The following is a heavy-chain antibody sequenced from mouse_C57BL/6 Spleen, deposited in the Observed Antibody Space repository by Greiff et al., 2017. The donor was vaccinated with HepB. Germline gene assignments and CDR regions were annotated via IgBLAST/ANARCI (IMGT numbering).Heavy chain of an antibody. D-gene: IGHD1-1*01. J-gene: IGHJ4*01. CDR1: GFTFSSYT. V-gene: IGHV5-9*01. CDR2: ISGGGGNT. CDR3: ARHEIYYYGRNYAMHY. Sequence: EVQLVESGGGLVKPGGSLKLSCAASGFTFSSYTMSWVRQTPEKRLEWVATISGGGGNTYYPDSVKGRFTISRDNAKNTLYLQMSSLRSEDTALYYCARHEIYYYGRNYAMHYWGQGTSVTVSS.